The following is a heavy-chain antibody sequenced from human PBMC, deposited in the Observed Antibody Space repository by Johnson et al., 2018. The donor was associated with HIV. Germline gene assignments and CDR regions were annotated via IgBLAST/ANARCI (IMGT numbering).Heavy chain of an antibody. Sequence: VQLVESGGGVVRPGGSLRLSCAASGFSFDDYGMSWVRQAPGKGLEWVSAISGSGGSTYYADSVKGRFTIPRDNSKSTLYLQLNSLRAEDTGIYYRARGGGAYCGGDCLRTFDIWGQGTMVTVSP. CDR1: GFSFDDYG. D-gene: IGHD2-21*02. V-gene: IGHV3-23*04. CDR2: ISGSGGST. CDR3: ARGGGAYCGGDCLRTFDI. J-gene: IGHJ3*02.